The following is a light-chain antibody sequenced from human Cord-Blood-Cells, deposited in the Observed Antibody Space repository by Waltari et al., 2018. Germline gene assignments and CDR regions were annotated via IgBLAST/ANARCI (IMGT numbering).Light chain of an antibody. Sequence: QSVLTQPPSASVTPGQRVTISCSGSSSNIGSNYVYWYQQLPGTAPKLLIYRNNQRPSGVPDRFSGSKSGTSASLAISGRRSEDEADYYCAAWDDSLSGRVFGGGTKLTVL. CDR2: RNN. V-gene: IGLV1-47*01. CDR1: SSNIGSNY. CDR3: AAWDDSLSGRV. J-gene: IGLJ3*02.